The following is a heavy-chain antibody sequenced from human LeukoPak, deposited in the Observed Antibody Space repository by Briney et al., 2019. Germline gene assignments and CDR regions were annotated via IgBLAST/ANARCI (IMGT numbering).Heavy chain of an antibody. Sequence: SETLSLTCTVSGGSISNYYWSWLRQPPGKGLEWIGHIYSTGSTTYSPSLKSRVIMSADTSKNQFSLKVTSVTAADTAVYYCTTLRPEGSYPLDSWGQGALVTVSS. CDR3: TTLRPEGSYPLDS. CDR2: IYSTGST. CDR1: GGSISNYY. J-gene: IGHJ4*02. D-gene: IGHD3-10*01. V-gene: IGHV4-59*08.